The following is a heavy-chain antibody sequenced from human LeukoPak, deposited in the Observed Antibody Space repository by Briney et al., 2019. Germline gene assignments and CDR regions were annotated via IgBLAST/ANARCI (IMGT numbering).Heavy chain of an antibody. D-gene: IGHD3-22*01. CDR1: GFTFSSYW. Sequence: RGGSLRLSCAASGFTFSSYWMHWVRQAPGKGLVWVSRINTDGSSTSYADSVKGRFTISRDNAKNTLYLQMNSLRAEDTAVYYCAISIRHYYDSSGYHDYWGQGTLVTVSS. CDR2: INTDGSST. V-gene: IGHV3-74*01. CDR3: AISIRHYYDSSGYHDY. J-gene: IGHJ4*02.